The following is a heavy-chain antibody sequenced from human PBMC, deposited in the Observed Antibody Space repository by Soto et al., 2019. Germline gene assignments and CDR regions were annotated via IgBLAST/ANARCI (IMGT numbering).Heavy chain of an antibody. CDR3: ARPLFGWGIWFDP. J-gene: IGHJ5*02. V-gene: IGHV4-59*01. CDR2: IYYIGST. Sequence: QVQLQESGPGLVKPSETLSLTCTVSGGSISSYYWSWIRQPPGKGLEWIGYIYYIGSTNYNPFLKSRVTISVDTSKNQFSLKLSSVTAADSAVYYCARPLFGWGIWFDPWGQGTLVTVSS. D-gene: IGHD3-10*02. CDR1: GGSISSYY.